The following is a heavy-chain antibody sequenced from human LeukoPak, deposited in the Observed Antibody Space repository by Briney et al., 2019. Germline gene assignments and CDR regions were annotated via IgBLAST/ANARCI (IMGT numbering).Heavy chain of an antibody. J-gene: IGHJ3*02. D-gene: IGHD4-17*01. CDR3: AKDLIRSGDYGAFDI. V-gene: IGHV3-23*01. CDR2: ISGSGGST. Sequence: GGSLRLSCAASGFTFSSYAMSWVRQAPGKGLEWISAISGSGGSTYYADSVKGRFTISRDSSKNTLSLQMNSLRAEDTAVYYCAKDLIRSGDYGAFDIWGQGTTVTVSS. CDR1: GFTFSSYA.